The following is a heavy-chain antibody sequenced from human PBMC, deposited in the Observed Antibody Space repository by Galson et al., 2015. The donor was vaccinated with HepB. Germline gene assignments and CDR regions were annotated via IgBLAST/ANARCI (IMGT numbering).Heavy chain of an antibody. CDR1: GSSLCTSGMC. D-gene: IGHD6-13*01. V-gene: IGHV2-70*11. J-gene: IGHJ6*02. CDR2: IDWDDDK. Sequence: PALVKPTQTLTLTCTFSGSSLCTSGMCVSWIRQPPGKALEWLARIDWDDDKYYSTSLKTRLTISKDTSKNQVVLTMTNMDPVDTATYYCALSCIAAATYYYYYGMDVWGQGTTVTVSS. CDR3: ALSCIAAATYYYYYGMDV.